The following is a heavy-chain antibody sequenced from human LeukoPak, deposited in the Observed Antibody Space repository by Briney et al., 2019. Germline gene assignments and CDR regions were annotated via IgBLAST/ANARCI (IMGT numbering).Heavy chain of an antibody. D-gene: IGHD3-10*01. Sequence: GGSLRLSCAASGFTFNSYAMSWVRQAPGMGLEWVSAIIGSGGSTYYADSVEGRFTVSRDNSKNTVYLQMNSLRAEDTAIDYCAKRKSGSSGLYYFDYWGQGTLVTVSS. CDR2: IIGSGGST. V-gene: IGHV3-23*01. J-gene: IGHJ4*02. CDR3: AKRKSGSSGLYYFDY. CDR1: GFTFNSYA.